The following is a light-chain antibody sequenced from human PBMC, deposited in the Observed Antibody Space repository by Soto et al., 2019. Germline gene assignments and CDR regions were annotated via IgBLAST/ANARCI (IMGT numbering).Light chain of an antibody. V-gene: IGKV3-15*01. CDR1: QSVNTN. CDR3: QQYNNWWT. CDR2: GAS. J-gene: IGKJ1*01. Sequence: EIVMTQSPATLSVSPGERATLSCRASQSVNTNLAWYQQKPGQVPRLLIYGASTRATGIPARFSGSGSGTEFTLTISSLQSEDFAVYYCQQYNNWWTFGQGTKVDIK.